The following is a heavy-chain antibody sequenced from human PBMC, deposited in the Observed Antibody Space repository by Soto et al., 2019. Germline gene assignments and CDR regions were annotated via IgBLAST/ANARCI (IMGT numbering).Heavy chain of an antibody. CDR1: GGTFSSYA. D-gene: IGHD2-2*01. CDR3: ARSQGSSTSLEIYYSYYYGMDV. CDR2: IIPISGTA. V-gene: IGHV1-69*01. Sequence: QVQLVQSGAEVKKPGSSVKVSCKASGGTFSSYAISWVRQAPGQGLEWMGGIIPISGTANYAQKFQGRVTITADESTSTVSMELSSLRSEDTAVYFCARSQGSSTSLEIYYSYYYGMDVWGQGTTVTVSS. J-gene: IGHJ6*02.